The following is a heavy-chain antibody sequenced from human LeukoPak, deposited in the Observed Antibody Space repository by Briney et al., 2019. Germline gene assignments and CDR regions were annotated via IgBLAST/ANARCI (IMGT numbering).Heavy chain of an antibody. V-gene: IGHV4-38-2*02. J-gene: IGHJ4*02. CDR1: GYSISSGYY. CDR3: ARAGDGSGSYDNADYDY. D-gene: IGHD3-10*01. Sequence: SETLSLACTVSGYSISSGYYWGWIRQPPGKGLEWIGRIYISGSTNYNPSLKSRVTMSIDTSKNQFSLNLSSVTAADTAVYYCARAGDGSGSYDNADYDYWGQGTLVTVSS. CDR2: IYISGST.